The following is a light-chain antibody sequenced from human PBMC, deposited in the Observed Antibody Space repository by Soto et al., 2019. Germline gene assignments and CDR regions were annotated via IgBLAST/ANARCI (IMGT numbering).Light chain of an antibody. CDR2: GAF. CDR1: QSVSSNY. Sequence: IVLTQSPGILSLSPGERATFSCRASQSVSSNYLAWYQQKPGQAPRLLIYGAFKRATGIPDRFSGSGSGKDFTLTISRMEPEDFPVKCCKQYGRSQRTFGDGSKVE. V-gene: IGKV3-20*01. J-gene: IGKJ4*02. CDR3: KQYGRSQRT.